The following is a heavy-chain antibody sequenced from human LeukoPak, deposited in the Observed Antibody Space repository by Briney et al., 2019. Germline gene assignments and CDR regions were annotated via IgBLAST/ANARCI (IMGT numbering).Heavy chain of an antibody. CDR2: ICGSGGST. V-gene: IGHV3-23*01. Sequence: GGSLRLSCAASGFTFSSYAMSWVRQAPGKGLEWVSPICGSGGSTYYADSVKGRFTISRDNSKNTLYLQMNSLRAEDTAVYYCAKDRVINYYDSSGYWGAFDIWGQGTMVTVSS. J-gene: IGHJ3*02. CDR1: GFTFSSYA. CDR3: AKDRVINYYDSSGYWGAFDI. D-gene: IGHD3-22*01.